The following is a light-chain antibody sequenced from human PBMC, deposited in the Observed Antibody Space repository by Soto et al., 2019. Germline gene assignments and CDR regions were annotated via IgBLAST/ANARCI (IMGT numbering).Light chain of an antibody. V-gene: IGKV4-1*01. Sequence: DIVMTQSPDSLAVSLGERATINCKSSQRVLYSSSNKNYLAWYQQKPGQPPKLLIYWASTRESGVTDRFSGSGSGTDFTLTISSLQAEDEAVYYCQQYCSSPWTFGHGNKVEIK. CDR3: QQYCSSPWT. CDR1: QRVLYSSSNKNY. CDR2: WAS. J-gene: IGKJ1*01.